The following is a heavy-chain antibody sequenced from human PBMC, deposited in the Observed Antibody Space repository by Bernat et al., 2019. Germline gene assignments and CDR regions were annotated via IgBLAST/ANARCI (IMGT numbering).Heavy chain of an antibody. D-gene: IGHD6-19*01. V-gene: IGHV1-18*01. J-gene: IGHJ1*01. Sequence: QVQLVQSGAEVRKPGASVKVSCKASGYTFTSYEISWVRQAPGHGLEWMGWISTYTGDTKYEQRLQGRITMTRDTSTTTAYMELRGLISDDTAVYYCVREGAVAGWVYFQHWGQGTLLSVSS. CDR1: GYTFTSYE. CDR2: ISTYTGDT. CDR3: VREGAVAGWVYFQH.